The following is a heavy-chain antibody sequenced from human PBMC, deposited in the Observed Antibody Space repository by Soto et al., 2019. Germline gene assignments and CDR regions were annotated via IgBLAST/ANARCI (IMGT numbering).Heavy chain of an antibody. CDR3: AKVPWGSSRTGGFDY. J-gene: IGHJ4*02. D-gene: IGHD6-6*01. CDR2: ITGADNT. Sequence: GGSLRHSCVVAGFTFTHDAMNWVRQAPGKGLEWVSAITGADNTYYADSVQGRFTISRDSFESTIYLQMNSLKAEDTAVYYCAKVPWGSSRTGGFDYWGQGTPVTVSS. CDR1: GFTFTHDA. V-gene: IGHV3-23*01.